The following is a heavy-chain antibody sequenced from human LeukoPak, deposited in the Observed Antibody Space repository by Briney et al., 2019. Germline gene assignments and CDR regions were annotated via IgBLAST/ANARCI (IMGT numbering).Heavy chain of an antibody. D-gene: IGHD2-15*01. V-gene: IGHV4-61*08. J-gene: IGHJ4*02. CDR2: IYYSGST. CDR3: ARDQSVGLFDY. CDR1: GGSVSSGGYY. Sequence: SETLSLTCTVSGGSVSSGGYYWSWIRQPPGKGLEWIGYIYYSGSTNYNPSLKSRVTISVDTSKNQFSLKLSSVTAADTAVYYCARDQSVGLFDYWGQGTLVTVSS.